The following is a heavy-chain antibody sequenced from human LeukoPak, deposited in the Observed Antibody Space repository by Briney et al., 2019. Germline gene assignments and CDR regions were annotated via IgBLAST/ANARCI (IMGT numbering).Heavy chain of an antibody. J-gene: IGHJ4*02. CDR2: IYHSGST. CDR1: GGSVSSAGYS. CDR3: ARAGRYCSSTSCLIFDY. D-gene: IGHD2-2*01. V-gene: IGHV4-30-2*01. Sequence: KPSETLSLTCAVSGGSVSSAGYSWSWIRQPPGKGLEWIGYIYHSGSTYYNPSLKSRVTISVDRSKNQFSLKLSSVTAADTAVYYCARAGRYCSSTSCLIFDYWGQVTLVTVSS.